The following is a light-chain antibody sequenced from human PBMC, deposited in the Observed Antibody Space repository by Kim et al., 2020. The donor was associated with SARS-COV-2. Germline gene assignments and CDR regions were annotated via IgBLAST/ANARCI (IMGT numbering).Light chain of an antibody. CDR2: SAS. CDR3: QKYDAPPRT. CDR1: QGISTS. Sequence: DIQMTQSPSSLSASVGDRVTITCRASQGISTSLAWYQQKPGKVPKVLIYSASALQSGVPSRFSGSGSGTDFTLTISSLQPEDVATYYCQKYDAPPRTFGHGTKVDIK. J-gene: IGKJ1*01. V-gene: IGKV1-27*01.